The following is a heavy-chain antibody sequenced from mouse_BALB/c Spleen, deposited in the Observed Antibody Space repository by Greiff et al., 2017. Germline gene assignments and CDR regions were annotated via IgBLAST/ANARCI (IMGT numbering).Heavy chain of an antibody. J-gene: IGHJ3*01. CDR2: INPSTGYT. D-gene: IGHD2-14*01. Sequence: VQLVESGAELAKPGASVKMSCKASGYTFTSYWMHWVKQRPGQGLEWIGYINPSTGYTEYNQKFKDKATLTADKSSSTAYMQLSSLTSEDSAVYYCARWDRYEAYWGQGTLVTVSA. CDR3: ARWDRYEAY. CDR1: GYTFTSYW. V-gene: IGHV1-7*01.